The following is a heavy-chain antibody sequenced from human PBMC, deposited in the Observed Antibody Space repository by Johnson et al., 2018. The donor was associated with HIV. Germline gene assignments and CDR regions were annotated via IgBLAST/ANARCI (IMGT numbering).Heavy chain of an antibody. D-gene: IGHD1-26*01. CDR3: AREGGATPAFDI. CDR1: GFTFSSYP. Sequence: QMLLVESGGGVVQPGRSLRLSCAASGFTFSSYPMHWVRQAPGKGLEWVAFISYDGNSKYFADSVKGRFTISRDNSKNTLYLQMNSLRAEDTAVYYCAREGGATPAFDIWGQGTMVTVSS. CDR2: ISYDGNSK. V-gene: IGHV3-30*14. J-gene: IGHJ3*02.